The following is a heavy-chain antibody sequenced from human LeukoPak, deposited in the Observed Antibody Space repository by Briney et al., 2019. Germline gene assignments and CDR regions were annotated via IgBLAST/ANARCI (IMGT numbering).Heavy chain of an antibody. CDR1: GGSISSSSYY. Sequence: PSETLSLTCTVSGGSISSSSYYWGWIRQPPGKGLEWIGSKYYSGSTYYNPSLKIRVTISVDTSKNQFSLKLSSVTAADTAVYYCARAYGDPLWYYYYYYMDVWGKGTTVTISS. J-gene: IGHJ6*03. CDR2: KYYSGST. V-gene: IGHV4-39*07. D-gene: IGHD4-17*01. CDR3: ARAYGDPLWYYYYYYMDV.